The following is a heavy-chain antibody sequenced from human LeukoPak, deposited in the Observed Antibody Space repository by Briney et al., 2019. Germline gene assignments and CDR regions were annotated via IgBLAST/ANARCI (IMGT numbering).Heavy chain of an antibody. D-gene: IGHD3-22*01. J-gene: IGHJ4*02. CDR2: IYSGGST. CDR1: GFTVSSNY. CDR3: AGGLYDSSGYYCDY. V-gene: IGHV3-53*01. Sequence: GGSLRLSCAASGFTVSSNYMSWVRQAPGKGLEWVSAIYSGGSTYYADSVKGRFTISRDNSKNTLYLQMNSLRAEDTAVYYCAGGLYDSSGYYCDYWGQGTLVTVSS.